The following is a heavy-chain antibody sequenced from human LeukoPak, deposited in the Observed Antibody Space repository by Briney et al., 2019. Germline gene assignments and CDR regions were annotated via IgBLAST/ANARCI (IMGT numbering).Heavy chain of an antibody. CDR2: IYTSGST. J-gene: IGHJ4*02. Sequence: PSETLSLTCTVSGGSISSYYWSWIRQPAGKGLEWIGRIYTSGSTNYNPSLKSRVTMSVDTSKNQFSLKLSSVTAADTAVYYCAGGLYSSSWYYFDYWGQGTLVTVSS. CDR1: GGSISSYY. CDR3: AGGLYSSSWYYFDY. V-gene: IGHV4-4*07. D-gene: IGHD6-13*01.